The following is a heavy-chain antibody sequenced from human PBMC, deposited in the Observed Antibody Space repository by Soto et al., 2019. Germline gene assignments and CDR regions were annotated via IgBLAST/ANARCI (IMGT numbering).Heavy chain of an antibody. J-gene: IGHJ4*02. CDR3: ARVGLDSSSIVYFDY. Sequence: SETLSLTCTVSGGSISSYYWSWIRQPPGKGLEWIGYIYYSGSTNYNPSLKSRVTISVDTSKNQFSLKLSSVTAADTAVYYCARVGLDSSSIVYFDYWGQGTLVTVSS. CDR2: IYYSGST. V-gene: IGHV4-59*01. CDR1: GGSISSYY. D-gene: IGHD6-6*01.